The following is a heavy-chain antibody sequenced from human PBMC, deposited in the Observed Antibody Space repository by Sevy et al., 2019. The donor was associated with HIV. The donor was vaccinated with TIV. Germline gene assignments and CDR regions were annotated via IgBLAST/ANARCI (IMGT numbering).Heavy chain of an antibody. J-gene: IGHJ6*02. V-gene: IGHV2-5*01. CDR3: AHRVGDTSLLRDYYYGMDV. Sequence: SGPTLVNPTQTLTLTCTFSGFSLSTSGVGVGWIRQPPGKALEWLALIYWNDDKRYSPFLKSRLTITKDTSKNQVVLTMTNMDPVDTATYYCAHRVGDTSLLRDYYYGMDVWGQGTTVTVSS. CDR1: GFSLSTSGVG. CDR2: IYWNDDK. D-gene: IGHD3-10*01.